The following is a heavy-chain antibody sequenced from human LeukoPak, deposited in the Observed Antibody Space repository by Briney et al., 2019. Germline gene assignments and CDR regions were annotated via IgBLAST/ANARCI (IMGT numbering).Heavy chain of an antibody. CDR3: ATDLAMVRGVIGGDY. Sequence: RASVKVSCKASGGTFSSYAISWVRQAPGQGLEWMGGIIPIFGTANYAQKFQGRVTMTRDTSTSTVYMELSSLRSEDTAVYYCATDLAMVRGVIGGDYWGQGTLVTVSS. D-gene: IGHD3-10*01. J-gene: IGHJ4*02. CDR1: GGTFSSYA. V-gene: IGHV1-69*05. CDR2: IIPIFGTA.